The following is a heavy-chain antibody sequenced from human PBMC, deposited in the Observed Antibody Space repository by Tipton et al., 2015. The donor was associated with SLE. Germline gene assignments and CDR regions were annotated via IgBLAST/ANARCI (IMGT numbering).Heavy chain of an antibody. Sequence: SLRLSCTASGFTFSSYAMSWVRQAPGKGLEWVSAISGSGGSTYYADSVKGRFTISRDNSKNTVYLQMNSLRAEDTAVYYCAKDPRIAADADRWGQGTLVTVSS. J-gene: IGHJ5*02. CDR1: GFTFSSYA. CDR3: AKDPRIAADADR. D-gene: IGHD6-13*01. CDR2: ISGSGGST. V-gene: IGHV3-23*01.